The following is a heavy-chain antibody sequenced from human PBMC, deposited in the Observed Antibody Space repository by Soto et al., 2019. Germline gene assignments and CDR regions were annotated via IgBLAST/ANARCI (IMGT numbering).Heavy chain of an antibody. CDR3: AREAGVRYPFDP. CDR2: IYYSGST. CDR1: GGCSVSYD. V-gene: IGHV4-59*01. J-gene: IGHJ5*02. D-gene: IGHD3-9*01. Sequence: ETLSLGCTVSGGCSVSYDWSWVRQPPGKGLEWIGYIYYSGSTNYNPSLKSRVTISVDTSKNQFSLRLSSVSAADTAMYYCAREAGVRYPFDPWGQRTLFTVS.